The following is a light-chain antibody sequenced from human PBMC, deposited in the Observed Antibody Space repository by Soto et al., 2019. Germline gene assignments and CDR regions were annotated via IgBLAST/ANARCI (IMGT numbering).Light chain of an antibody. CDR3: LQHNSYSYT. CDR2: AAS. J-gene: IGKJ2*01. Sequence: DIQMTQAPSSLSASVGDRVTITCRASQGIRNYLGWYQQKPGKAPKRLIYAASSLQSGVPSRFSGSGSGTEFTLTISSLQPEDFATYYCLQHNSYSYTFGQGTKLAIK. CDR1: QGIRNY. V-gene: IGKV1-17*01.